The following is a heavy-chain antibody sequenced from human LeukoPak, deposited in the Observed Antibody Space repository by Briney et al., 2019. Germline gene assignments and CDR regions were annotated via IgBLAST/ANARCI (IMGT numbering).Heavy chain of an antibody. J-gene: IGHJ4*02. D-gene: IGHD3/OR15-3a*01. CDR1: GFTFSSNW. V-gene: IGHV3-74*01. Sequence: PGGSLRLSCAAPGFTFSSNWMHWVRQGPGKGLVWVSRINSDGSSTNYADSVKGRFTISRDNAKNTLCLQMDSLRAEDTAVYYFARNSRTDFDYWGQRTLVTVSA. CDR3: ARNSRTDFDY. CDR2: INSDGSST.